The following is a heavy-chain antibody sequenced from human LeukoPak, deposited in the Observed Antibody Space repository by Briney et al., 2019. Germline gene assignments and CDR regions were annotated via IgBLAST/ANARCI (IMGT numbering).Heavy chain of an antibody. V-gene: IGHV3-7*01. J-gene: IGHJ4*02. CDR1: GFIFGGYW. D-gene: IGHD3-3*01. CDR2: TNPDGSIK. Sequence: GGSLKLSCAASGFIFGGYWMSWVRQAPGRGLEWVANTNPDGSIKYYVDSVNGRFTISRDNAKNSLYLQMNSLRAEDTAVYYCVSGFLQWLYWGQGTLVTVSS. CDR3: VSGFLQWLY.